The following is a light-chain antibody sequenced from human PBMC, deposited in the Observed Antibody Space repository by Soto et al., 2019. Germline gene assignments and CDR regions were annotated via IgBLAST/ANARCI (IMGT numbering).Light chain of an antibody. Sequence: DAVMTQSPLSLPVTLGQPASISCRSSQSLVYSDGNTYLNWFQQRPGQSPRRRIYKVSNRDSGVPDRFGGSESGTDFKPKIRRLEAEDVVVYYYMQATHWPLYTFSQGTKLEIK. CDR1: QSLVYSDGNTY. J-gene: IGKJ2*01. V-gene: IGKV2-30*01. CDR3: MQATHWPLYT. CDR2: KVS.